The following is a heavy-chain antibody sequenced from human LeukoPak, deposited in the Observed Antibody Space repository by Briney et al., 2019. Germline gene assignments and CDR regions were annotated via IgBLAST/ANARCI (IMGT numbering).Heavy chain of an antibody. CDR2: IYSGGST. CDR3: ASNDYGGKDPLDY. V-gene: IGHV3-66*02. J-gene: IGHJ4*02. D-gene: IGHD4-23*01. CDR1: GFTVSSNY. Sequence: PGGSLRLSCAASGFTVSSNYMSWVRQAPGKGLEWVSVIYSGGSTYYADSVKGRFTISRDNSKNTLYLQMNSLRAEDTAVYYCASNDYGGKDPLDYWGQGTLVTVSS.